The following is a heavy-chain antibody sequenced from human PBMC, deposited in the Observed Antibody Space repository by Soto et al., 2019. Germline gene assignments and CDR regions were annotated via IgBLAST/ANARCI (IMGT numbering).Heavy chain of an antibody. CDR2: IKQDGSEK. CDR3: ARDFTDDAFDI. Sequence: PGGSLRLSCAASGFTFSSYWMSWVRQAPGKGLEWVAKIKQDGSEKYYVNSVKGRFTISRDNAKNSLFLQMNSLRADDTAVYYCARDFTDDAFDIWGQGTMVTVSS. CDR1: GFTFSSYW. J-gene: IGHJ3*02. V-gene: IGHV3-7*03.